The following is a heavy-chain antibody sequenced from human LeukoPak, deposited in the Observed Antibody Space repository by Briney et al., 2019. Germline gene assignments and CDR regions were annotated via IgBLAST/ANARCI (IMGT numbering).Heavy chain of an antibody. D-gene: IGHD6-13*01. J-gene: IGHJ4*02. CDR2: INPNSGGT. CDR1: GYPFTGYY. V-gene: IGHV1-2*02. Sequence: GASLNVSCTASGYPFTGYYMHCVRQAPGQGHEWMGWINPNSGGTNYAQKFQGRVTMTRDTSISTAYMELSRLRSDDTAVYYCARSPRIAAAGTLDYWGQGTLVTVSS. CDR3: ARSPRIAAAGTLDY.